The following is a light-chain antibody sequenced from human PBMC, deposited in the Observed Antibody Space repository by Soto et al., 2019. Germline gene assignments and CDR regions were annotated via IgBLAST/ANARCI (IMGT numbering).Light chain of an antibody. J-gene: IGKJ1*01. CDR2: KVT. Sequence: DIQMTQSPSTLSASVGDRVTITCRANQTISNCLAWYQQKPGKAPILLIYKVTSLESGVPARFSGRGSGTEFTLTISSLQPDDFATYYCQQYYDYSTFRQGTKVDVK. V-gene: IGKV1-5*03. CDR3: QQYYDYST. CDR1: QTISNC.